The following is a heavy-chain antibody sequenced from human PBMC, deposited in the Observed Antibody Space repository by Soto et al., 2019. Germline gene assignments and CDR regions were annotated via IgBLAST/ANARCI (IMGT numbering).Heavy chain of an antibody. CDR2: ISAYNGNT. CDR3: ASDSPPPRE. Sequence: QVQLVQSGAEVKKPGASVKVSCKASGYTFTSYGIHWVRQAPGQGLEWMGWISAYNGNTKYAQKLQGRVTMTTDTPTSTAYMGLRSLRSDDTSWYYCASDSPPPREWGQGTLVTVSS. CDR1: GYTFTSYG. V-gene: IGHV1-18*01. J-gene: IGHJ4*02.